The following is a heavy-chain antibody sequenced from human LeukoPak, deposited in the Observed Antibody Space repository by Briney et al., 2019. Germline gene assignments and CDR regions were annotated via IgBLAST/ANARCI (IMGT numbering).Heavy chain of an antibody. CDR1: GFTFSDYY. V-gene: IGHV3-11*06. CDR2: ISSSSSYT. Sequence: PGGSLRLSCAASGFTFSDYYMSWIRQAPGKGLEWVSYISSSSSYTNYADSVKGRFTISRDNAKNSLYLQMNSLRAEDTAVYYCARGSGCSGGSCYPVGYYYYYGMDVWGKGTTVTVSS. CDR3: ARGSGCSGGSCYPVGYYYYYGMDV. D-gene: IGHD2-15*01. J-gene: IGHJ6*04.